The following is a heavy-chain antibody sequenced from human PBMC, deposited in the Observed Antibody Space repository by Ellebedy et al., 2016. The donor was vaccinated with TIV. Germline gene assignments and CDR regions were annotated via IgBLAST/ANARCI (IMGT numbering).Heavy chain of an antibody. Sequence: SETLSLXXTVSGGSISSYYWSWIRQPPGKGLEWIGYIYYSGSTNYNPSLKSRVTISVDTSKNQFSLKLSSVTAADTAVYYCAREHRHRRVYDILTGYLSGYFDYWGQGTLVTVSS. V-gene: IGHV4-59*01. J-gene: IGHJ4*02. CDR1: GGSISSYY. CDR3: AREHRHRRVYDILTGYLSGYFDY. CDR2: IYYSGST. D-gene: IGHD3-9*01.